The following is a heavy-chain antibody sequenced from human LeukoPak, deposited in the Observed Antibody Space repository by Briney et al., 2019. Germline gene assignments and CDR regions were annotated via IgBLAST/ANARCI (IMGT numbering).Heavy chain of an antibody. CDR3: ARDNTNWGGGY. Sequence: ASVKVSCKTSGYTFTGYYVHWVRQAPGQGLEWMGWINPNRGGTNYGQKFQGRVTMTRDTSISTAYMELSRLRSDDTAVYYCARDNTNWGGGYWGQGTLVTVSS. J-gene: IGHJ4*02. V-gene: IGHV1-2*02. CDR1: GYTFTGYY. CDR2: INPNRGGT. D-gene: IGHD7-27*01.